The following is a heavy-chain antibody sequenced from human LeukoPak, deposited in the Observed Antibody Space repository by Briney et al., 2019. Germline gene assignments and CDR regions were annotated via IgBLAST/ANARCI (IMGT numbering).Heavy chain of an antibody. J-gene: IGHJ3*02. CDR1: GYTFTGYY. CDR3: ARDGDYYDSSGYYSDAFDN. Sequence: ASVKVSCKASGYTFTGYYMHWVRQAPGQGLEWMGWINPNSGGTNYAQKFQGRVTMTRDTSISTAYMELSRLRSDDTAVYYCARDGDYYDSSGYYSDAFDNWGQGTMVTVSS. V-gene: IGHV1-2*02. D-gene: IGHD3-22*01. CDR2: INPNSGGT.